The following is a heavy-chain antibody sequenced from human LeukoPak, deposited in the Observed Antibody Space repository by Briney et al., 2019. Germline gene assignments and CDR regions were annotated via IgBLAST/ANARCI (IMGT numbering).Heavy chain of an antibody. CDR2: ISDSGNTQ. CDR3: AREGRQQGLDF. D-gene: IGHD6-19*01. CDR1: GFTFNGHY. V-gene: IGHV3-11*04. Sequence: GGTLTLSCKGSGFTFNGHYMSWIRQAPGKGLDWVAYISDSGNTQWYADSVKGGFTISRDNTKGSLNLQMNGLRDEDTALYYCAREGRQQGLDFWGQGTLVIVSS. J-gene: IGHJ4*02.